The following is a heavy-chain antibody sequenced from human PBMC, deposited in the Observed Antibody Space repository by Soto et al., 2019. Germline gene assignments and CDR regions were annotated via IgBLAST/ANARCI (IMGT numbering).Heavy chain of an antibody. D-gene: IGHD4-17*01. CDR2: IYHSGST. V-gene: IGHV4-30-2*01. Sequence: QLQLQESGSGLVKPSQTLSLTCAVSGGSISSGGYSWSWIRQPPGKGLEWIGYIYHSGSTYYNPSPKKRVTTSVDTSKNQFSLKLSSVTAADTAVYYCARGGKTVTTFDYWGQGTLVTVSS. J-gene: IGHJ4*02. CDR1: GGSISSGGYS. CDR3: ARGGKTVTTFDY.